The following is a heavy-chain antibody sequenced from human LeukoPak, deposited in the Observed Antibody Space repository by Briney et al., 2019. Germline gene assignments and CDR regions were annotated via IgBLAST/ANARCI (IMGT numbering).Heavy chain of an antibody. D-gene: IGHD5-12*01. V-gene: IGHV1-2*02. CDR2: ISPNSGGT. J-gene: IGHJ4*02. CDR3: ARAASGFYDYYFDY. Sequence: GASVKVSCMPSGYTFTGYYIHWVRQAPGQGLEWMGWISPNSGGTNYALKFQGGVTMTRDTSISTAYMELRRLRPDDTALYYCARAASGFYDYYFDYWGQGTLVTVSS. CDR1: GYTFTGYY.